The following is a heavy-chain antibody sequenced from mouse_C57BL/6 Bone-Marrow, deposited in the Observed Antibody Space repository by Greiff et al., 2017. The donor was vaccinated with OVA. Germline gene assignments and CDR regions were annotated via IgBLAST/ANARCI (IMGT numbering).Heavy chain of an antibody. CDR3: ARGVYYGSRCDY. CDR1: GFTFSSYG. Sequence: EVMLVESGGDLVKPGGSLKLSCAASGFTFSSYGMSWVRQTPDKRLEWVATISSGGSYTYYPDSVKGRFTISRDNAKNTLYLQMSSLKSEDTAMYYCARGVYYGSRCDYWGQGTTLTVSS. J-gene: IGHJ2*01. D-gene: IGHD1-1*01. V-gene: IGHV5-6*01. CDR2: ISSGGSYT.